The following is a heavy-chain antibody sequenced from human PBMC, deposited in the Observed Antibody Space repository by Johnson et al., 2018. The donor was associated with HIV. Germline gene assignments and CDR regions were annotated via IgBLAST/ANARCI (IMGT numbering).Heavy chain of an antibody. D-gene: IGHD5-18*01. CDR2: IYSGGNT. V-gene: IGHV3-66*01. CDR3: ARDTAMVHDAFDI. Sequence: VQLVESGGGLVQPGGSLRLSCAASGFTFSSYDMHWVRQATGKGLEWVSVIYSGGNTYYADSVKGRFTISRDNFKNTLYLQMNSLRAEDTAVYYCARDTAMVHDAFDIWGQGTMVTVSS. CDR1: GFTFSSYD. J-gene: IGHJ3*02.